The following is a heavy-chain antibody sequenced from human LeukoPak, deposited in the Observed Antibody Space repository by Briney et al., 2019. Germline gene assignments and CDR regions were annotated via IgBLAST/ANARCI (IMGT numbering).Heavy chain of an antibody. Sequence: PGGSLRLSCAASGFTFSSYWMYWVRQAPGKRLVWVSRIYTDGSSTSYADSVKGRFTISRDNAKNTLYLQMNSLRAEDTAVYYCARRIASTWGSIDYWGQGTLVTVSS. V-gene: IGHV3-74*01. J-gene: IGHJ4*02. CDR3: ARRIASTWGSIDY. CDR1: GFTFSSYW. CDR2: IYTDGSST. D-gene: IGHD7-27*01.